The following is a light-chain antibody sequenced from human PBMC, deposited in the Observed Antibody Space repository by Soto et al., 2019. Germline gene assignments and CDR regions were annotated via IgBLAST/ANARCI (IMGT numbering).Light chain of an antibody. V-gene: IGKV1-39*01. Sequence: DIQMTQSPSSLSASVGDRVTITCRASQSISRYLNWYQHRPGQAPKLLINAASNLRSGVPSRFSGSGSGTDFTLTITSLQPEDFAFYYCQQSYVTPNISCGQWTRLEIK. CDR2: AAS. CDR3: QQSYVTPNIS. J-gene: IGKJ5*01. CDR1: QSISRY.